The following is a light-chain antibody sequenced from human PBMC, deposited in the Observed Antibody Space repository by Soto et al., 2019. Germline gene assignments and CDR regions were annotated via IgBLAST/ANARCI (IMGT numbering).Light chain of an antibody. CDR2: EVV. J-gene: IGLJ1*01. CDR1: KRDIGVYDF. CDR3: KSYAGSNTYV. Sequence: QSVLTQPPSASGTPGQSVTISCTGTKRDIGVYDFVSWYQHHPGKAPRLIIYEVVQRPSGVPDRFSGSKSGNTASLNVSGLQAADEADYFCKSYAGSNTYVFGSGTKV. V-gene: IGLV2-8*01.